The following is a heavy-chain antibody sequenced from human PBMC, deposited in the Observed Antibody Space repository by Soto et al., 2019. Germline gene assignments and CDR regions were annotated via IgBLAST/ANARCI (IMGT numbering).Heavy chain of an antibody. V-gene: IGHV4-34*01. CDR3: ARPYGSGSLYGMDV. CDR1: GGSFSGYY. J-gene: IGHJ6*02. Sequence: QVQLQQWGAGLLKPSETLSLTCAVYGGSFSGYYWSWIRQPPGKGLEWIGEINHSGSTNYNPSLKSRVTISVDTSKNQFSLKLSSWTAADTAVYYCARPYGSGSLYGMDVWGQGTTVTVSS. CDR2: INHSGST. D-gene: IGHD3-10*01.